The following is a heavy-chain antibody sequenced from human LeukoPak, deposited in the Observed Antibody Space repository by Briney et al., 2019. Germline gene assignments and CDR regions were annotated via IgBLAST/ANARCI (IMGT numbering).Heavy chain of an antibody. CDR3: AADRRYDSSGYYIFDY. J-gene: IGHJ4*02. V-gene: IGHV1-58*02. CDR1: GSTFTSSA. CDR2: IVVGSGNT. D-gene: IGHD3-22*01. Sequence: GTSVKVSCKASGSTFTSSAMQWVRQARGQRLEWIGWIVVGSGNTNYAQKFQERVTITRDMSTSTAYMELSSLRSEDTAVYYCAADRRYDSSGYYIFDYWGQGTLVTVSS.